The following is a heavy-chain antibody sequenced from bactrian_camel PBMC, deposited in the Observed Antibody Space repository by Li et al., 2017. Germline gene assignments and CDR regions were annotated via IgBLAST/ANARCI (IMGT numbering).Heavy chain of an antibody. Sequence: HVQLVESGGGSVQPGGSLRLVCTASGYTRFGHSMAWFRQRPGKEREGVAVIDDDGSRKYYADSVKGRFTISQDSALTTVYLQMNSLKPEDTAMYYCAAHWAQGHWSKPAGYVHWGQGTQVTVS. CDR1: GYTRFGHS. D-gene: IGHD1*01. V-gene: IGHV3S6*01. CDR2: IDDDGSRK. J-gene: IGHJ4*01. CDR3: AAHWAQGHWSKPAGYVH.